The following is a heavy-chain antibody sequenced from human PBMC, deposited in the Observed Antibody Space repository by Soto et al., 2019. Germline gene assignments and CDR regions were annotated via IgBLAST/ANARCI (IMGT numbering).Heavy chain of an antibody. Sequence: GASVKVSCKASGYSFTTYYIHWVRQAPGQGLEWMGVISPNPGSTSYAQRFQDRVTMTRDTSTSTVYMELSSPRSEDTAIYYCARSRVGYCSGGTCYLYAFDVWG. CDR2: ISPNPGST. D-gene: IGHD2-15*01. CDR3: ARSRVGYCSGGTCYLYAFDV. J-gene: IGHJ3*01. V-gene: IGHV1-46*01. CDR1: GYSFTTYY.